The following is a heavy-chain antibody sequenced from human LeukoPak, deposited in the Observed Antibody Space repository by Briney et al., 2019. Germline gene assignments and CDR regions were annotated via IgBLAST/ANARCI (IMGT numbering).Heavy chain of an antibody. CDR3: VRDCGGDCLYGMDV. CDR1: GFTFSTFA. V-gene: IGHV3-64*02. CDR2: ISSDGAGT. J-gene: IGHJ6*02. D-gene: IGHD2-21*02. Sequence: GGALRLSCAASGFTFSTFALHWVRQTPGKGLEYVSGISSDGAGTFYADSVKGRFTISRDNTKNTLFLQMGSLRAEDMAVYYCVRDCGGDCLYGMDVWGQGTTVTVSS.